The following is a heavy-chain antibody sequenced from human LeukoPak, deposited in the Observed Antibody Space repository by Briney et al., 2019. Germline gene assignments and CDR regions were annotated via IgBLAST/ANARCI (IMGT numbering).Heavy chain of an antibody. CDR2: ISSSSSYI. J-gene: IGHJ4*02. D-gene: IGHD6-19*01. V-gene: IGHV3-21*01. CDR3: ARSSSGTFNFDY. Sequence: GGSLRLSCAASGFTFSNYSMNWVRQAPGKGLEWVSSISSSSSYIYYADSVKGRFTISRDNAKNSLYLHMNSLRAEDTAVYYCARSSSGTFNFDYWGQGTLVTVSS. CDR1: GFTFSNYS.